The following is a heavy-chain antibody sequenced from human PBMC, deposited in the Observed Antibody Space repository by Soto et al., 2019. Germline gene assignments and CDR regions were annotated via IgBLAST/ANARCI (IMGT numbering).Heavy chain of an antibody. J-gene: IGHJ5*02. Sequence: GGSLRLSCAASGFTFSSYSMNWGRQAPWKGLEWVSYISSSSSTIYYADSVKGRFTISRDNAKNSLYLQMNSLRDEDTAVYYCARGRPLHWNYRKWFDPWGQGTLVTVSS. V-gene: IGHV3-48*02. D-gene: IGHD1-7*01. CDR2: ISSSSSTI. CDR3: ARGRPLHWNYRKWFDP. CDR1: GFTFSSYS.